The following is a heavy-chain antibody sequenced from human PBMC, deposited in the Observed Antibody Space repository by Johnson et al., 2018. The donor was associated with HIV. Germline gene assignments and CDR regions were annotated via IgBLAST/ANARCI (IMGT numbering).Heavy chain of an antibody. CDR2: INQDGSEM. CDR1: GFTFSSYG. D-gene: IGHD3-16*01. J-gene: IGHJ3*02. Sequence: QVQLVESGGGVVQPGRSLRLSCAASGFTFSSYGMHWVRQAPGKGLEWVANINQDGSEMYYADSVKGRFTISRDNSKNTLYLQMNSLRAEDTAVYYCAKRGSNMRGGDDAFDIWGQGTMVTVSS. CDR3: AKRGSNMRGGDDAFDI. V-gene: IGHV3-30*18.